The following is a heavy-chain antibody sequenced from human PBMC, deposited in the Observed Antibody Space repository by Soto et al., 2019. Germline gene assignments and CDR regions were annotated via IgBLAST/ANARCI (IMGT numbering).Heavy chain of an antibody. Sequence: GGAPRLSCAASGLTFRSYGMHWVRQAPGKGLEWVPVVWYDGSNKSYADRVRGRFTISRDNSKNTRYLQMNSLSAEDTAVYYCATDKAAAAPYYWDYWGQGTLVTVSS. CDR1: GLTFRSYG. D-gene: IGHD6-13*01. V-gene: IGHV3-33*01. CDR2: VWYDGSNK. CDR3: ATDKAAAAPYYWDY. J-gene: IGHJ4*02.